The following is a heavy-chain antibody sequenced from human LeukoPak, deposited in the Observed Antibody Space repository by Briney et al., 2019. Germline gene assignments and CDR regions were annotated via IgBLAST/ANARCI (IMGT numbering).Heavy chain of an antibody. D-gene: IGHD3-10*01. CDR2: IYYSGST. Sequence: SETLSLTCTVSGGSISSSSYYWGWIRQPPGKGLEWIGGIYYSGSTYYNPSLKSRVTISVDTSKNQFSLKLSSVTAADTAVYYCARFDDPNWFDPWGQGTLVTVSS. V-gene: IGHV4-39*01. CDR1: GGSISSSSYY. CDR3: ARFDDPNWFDP. J-gene: IGHJ5*02.